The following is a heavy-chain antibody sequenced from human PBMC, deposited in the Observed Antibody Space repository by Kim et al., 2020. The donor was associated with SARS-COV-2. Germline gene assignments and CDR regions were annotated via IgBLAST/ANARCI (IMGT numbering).Heavy chain of an antibody. V-gene: IGHV4-39*01. CDR3: ARQGMAAAGTDYFDY. D-gene: IGHD6-13*01. J-gene: IGHJ4*02. CDR2: IYYSGST. Sequence: SETLSLTCTVSGGSISSSSYYWGWIRQPPGKGLEWIGSIYYSGSTYYNPSLKSRVTISVDTSKNQFSLKLSSVTAADTAVYYCARQGMAAAGTDYFDYWGQGTLVTVSS. CDR1: GGSISSSSYY.